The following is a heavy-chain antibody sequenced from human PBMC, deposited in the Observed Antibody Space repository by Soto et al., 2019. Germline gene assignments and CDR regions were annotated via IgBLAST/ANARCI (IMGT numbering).Heavy chain of an antibody. CDR1: GYTFTSYD. CDR3: ARGFRVAATRWWFDP. CDR2: ISTYNGNT. V-gene: IGHV1-18*01. Sequence: QVQLVQSGAEVKKPGASVKVSCKASGYTFTSYDITWVRQAPGQGLEWMGWISTYNGNTNYATKFKGRVTMTTDTSTSTAYMELRSLRSDDTAVYSCARGFRVAATRWWFDPWGQGTLVTVSS. D-gene: IGHD2-15*01. J-gene: IGHJ5*02.